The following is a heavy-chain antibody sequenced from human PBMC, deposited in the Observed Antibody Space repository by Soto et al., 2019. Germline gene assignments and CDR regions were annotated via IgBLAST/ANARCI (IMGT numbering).Heavy chain of an antibody. J-gene: IGHJ4*02. CDR1: GFTFTSYG. CDR3: ARDVGLDSDDFFAY. D-gene: IGHD3-9*01. Sequence: PGGSLRLSCTASGFTFTSYGMGWVRQAPGKGLQWVSTIRGDGGQTHYTDSVKGRFSISRDNSKNTVYLQMDSLRAEGTAMYFRARDVGLDSDDFFAYWGQGTQVTVSS. V-gene: IGHV3-23*01. CDR2: IRGDGGQT.